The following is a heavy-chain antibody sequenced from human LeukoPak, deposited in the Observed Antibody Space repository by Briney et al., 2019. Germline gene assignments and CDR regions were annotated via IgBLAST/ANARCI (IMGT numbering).Heavy chain of an antibody. D-gene: IGHD3-10*01. J-gene: IGHJ3*02. CDR1: GFTFSSYS. CDR2: ISSSSSYI. CDR3: ARNAPGVISAFDI. Sequence: PGGSLRLSCAASGFTFSSYSMNWVRQAPGKGLEWVSSISSSSSYIYYADSVKGRFTISRDNAKNSLYLQMNSLRAEDTAVYYCARNAPGVISAFDIWGQGTMVTVSS. V-gene: IGHV3-21*01.